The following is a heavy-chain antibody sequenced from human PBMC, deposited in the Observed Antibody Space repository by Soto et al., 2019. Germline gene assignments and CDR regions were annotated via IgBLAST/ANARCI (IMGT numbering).Heavy chain of an antibody. Sequence: SETLSLTCTVSGGSISSYYWSWIRQPPGKGLEWIGYLYYSGSNIYNPSLKSRVTISVDTSKNQFSLKLSSVTAADTAVYYCARDHYVSAYSFGSDAYYYGMDVWGQGTTVTAP. CDR2: LYYSGSN. V-gene: IGHV4-59*01. CDR1: GGSISSYY. D-gene: IGHD5-18*01. J-gene: IGHJ6*02. CDR3: ARDHYVSAYSFGSDAYYYGMDV.